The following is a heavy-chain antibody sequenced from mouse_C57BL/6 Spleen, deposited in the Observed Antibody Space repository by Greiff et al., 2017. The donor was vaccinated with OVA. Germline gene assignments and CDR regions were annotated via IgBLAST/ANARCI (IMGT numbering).Heavy chain of an antibody. J-gene: IGHJ2*01. CDR1: GYTFTDYE. D-gene: IGHD4-1*01. CDR2: IDPETGGT. CDR3: TRRGVTGTNFDY. V-gene: IGHV1-15*01. Sequence: VQLQQSGAELVRPGASVTLSCKASGYTFTDYEMHWVKQTPVHGLEWIGAIDPETGGTAYNQKFKGKAILTADKSSSTAYMELRSLTSEDSAVYYCTRRGVTGTNFDYGGQGTTLTVSS.